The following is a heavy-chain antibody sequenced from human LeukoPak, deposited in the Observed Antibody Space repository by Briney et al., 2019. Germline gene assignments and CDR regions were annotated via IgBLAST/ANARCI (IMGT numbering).Heavy chain of an antibody. D-gene: IGHD3-16*02. CDR1: GGSISSYY. Sequence: KPSETLSLTCTVSGGSISSYYWSWIRQPPGKGLEWIGYIYYSGSTNYNPSLESRVTISVDTSKNQFSLKLSSVTAADTAVYYCARGGGSVWGSYRYFDYWGQGTLVTVSS. CDR3: ARGGGSVWGSYRYFDY. J-gene: IGHJ4*02. CDR2: IYYSGST. V-gene: IGHV4-59*01.